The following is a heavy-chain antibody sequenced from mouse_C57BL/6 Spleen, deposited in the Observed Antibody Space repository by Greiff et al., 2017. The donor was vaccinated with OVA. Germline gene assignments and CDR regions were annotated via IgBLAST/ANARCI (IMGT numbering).Heavy chain of an antibody. CDR2: IYPGDGDT. CDR1: GYAFSSYW. CDR3: ARDGYDGLPFAY. V-gene: IGHV1-80*01. D-gene: IGHD2-3*01. J-gene: IGHJ3*01. Sequence: QVQLQQSGAELVKPGASVKISCKASGYAFSSYWMNWVKQRPGKGLEWIGQIYPGDGDTNYNGKFKGKATLTADKSSSTAYMQLSSLTSEDSAVYFCARDGYDGLPFAYWGQGTLVTVSA.